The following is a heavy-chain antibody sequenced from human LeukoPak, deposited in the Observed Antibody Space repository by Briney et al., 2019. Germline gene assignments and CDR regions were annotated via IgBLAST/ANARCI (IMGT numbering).Heavy chain of an antibody. J-gene: IGHJ4*02. Sequence: PGGSLRLSCAASGFTFDDYGMSWVRQAPGKGLEWVSGINWNGGSTGYADSVKGRFTISRDNAKNSLYLQMNSLRAEDTALYHCARDWARKDIVVVPAAIPFDYWGQGTLVTVSS. CDR3: ARDWARKDIVVVPAAIPFDY. V-gene: IGHV3-20*01. D-gene: IGHD2-2*01. CDR2: INWNGGST. CDR1: GFTFDDYG.